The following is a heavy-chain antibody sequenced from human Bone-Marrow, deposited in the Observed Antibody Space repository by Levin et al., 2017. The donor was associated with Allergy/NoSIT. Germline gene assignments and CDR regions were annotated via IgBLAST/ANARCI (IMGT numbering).Heavy chain of an antibody. Sequence: SQTLSLPCAISGDSVSSTSAAWNWIRHSPLRGLEWLGRTYYRSKWFDDYATSVRGRITVTPDTSNNQFSLHLTSVTPEDTGIYFCARGAARFFDLWGQGTPVTVSS. D-gene: IGHD6-6*01. CDR2: TYYRSKWFD. J-gene: IGHJ4*02. V-gene: IGHV6-1*01. CDR3: ARGAARFFDL. CDR1: GDSVSSTSAA.